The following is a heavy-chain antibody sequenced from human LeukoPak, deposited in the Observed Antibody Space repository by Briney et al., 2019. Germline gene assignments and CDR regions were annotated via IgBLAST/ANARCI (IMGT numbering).Heavy chain of an antibody. CDR1: GFTFSNYN. Sequence: GGSLRLPCAASGFTFSNYNMNWVRQAPGKGLEWVSYISSTSSTIYYADSVKGRFTISRDSAKNSLYLQMNSLRAEDTAVYYCARGSASGYYFDYWGQGTLLTVSS. D-gene: IGHD3-22*01. CDR3: ARGSASGYYFDY. V-gene: IGHV3-48*01. CDR2: ISSTSSTI. J-gene: IGHJ4*02.